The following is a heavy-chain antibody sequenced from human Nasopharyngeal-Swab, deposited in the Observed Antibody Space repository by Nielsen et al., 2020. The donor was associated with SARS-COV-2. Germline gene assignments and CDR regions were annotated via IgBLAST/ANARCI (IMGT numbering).Heavy chain of an antibody. Sequence: GESLKISCAASGFIFSSYWMSWVRQAPGKGLEWVANIKQDGSEKYYVDSVKGRFTISRDNAKNSLYLQMNSLRAEDTAVYYCASSHYDFWSGYYLGVDYWGQGTLVTVSS. CDR3: ASSHYDFWSGYYLGVDY. CDR2: IKQDGSEK. V-gene: IGHV3-7*01. CDR1: GFIFSSYW. D-gene: IGHD3-3*01. J-gene: IGHJ4*02.